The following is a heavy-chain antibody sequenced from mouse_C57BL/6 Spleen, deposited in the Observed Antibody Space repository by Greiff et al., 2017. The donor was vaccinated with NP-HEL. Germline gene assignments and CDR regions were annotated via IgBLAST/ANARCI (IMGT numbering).Heavy chain of an antibody. J-gene: IGHJ4*01. D-gene: IGHD1-1*01. V-gene: IGHV2-2*01. CDR1: GFSLTSYG. CDR3: ARKPPRGSLYAMDY. Sequence: VKLVESGPGLVQPSQSLSITCTVSGFSLTSYGVHWVRQSPGKGLEWLGVIWSGGSTDYNAAFISRLSISKDNSKSQVFFKMNSLQADDTAIYYCARKPPRGSLYAMDYWGQGTSVTVSS. CDR2: IWSGGST.